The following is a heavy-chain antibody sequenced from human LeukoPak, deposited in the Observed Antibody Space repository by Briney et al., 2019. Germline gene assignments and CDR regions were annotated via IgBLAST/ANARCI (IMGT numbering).Heavy chain of an antibody. J-gene: IGHJ4*02. D-gene: IGHD2-21*01. CDR2: IKAGNGDT. Sequence: ASVKVSSKASGYIFTKYVVHGVRQAPGQRPEWMGWIKAGNGDTKYSQNFQDRLTITRDTSASTVYMELSSLTSEDTALYYCARDDCGDTCYPGGYWGQGTLVTVSS. V-gene: IGHV1-3*01. CDR3: ARDDCGDTCYPGGY. CDR1: GYIFTKYV.